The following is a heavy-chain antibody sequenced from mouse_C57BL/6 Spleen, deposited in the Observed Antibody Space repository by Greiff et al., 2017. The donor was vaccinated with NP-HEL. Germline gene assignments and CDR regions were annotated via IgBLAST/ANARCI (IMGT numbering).Heavy chain of an antibody. J-gene: IGHJ2*01. CDR1: GYTFTDYY. V-gene: IGHV1-76*01. CDR3: ARRDGYSYYFDY. D-gene: IGHD2-3*01. CDR2: IYPGSGNT. Sequence: QVHVKQSGAELVRPGASVKLSCKASGYTFTDYYINWVKQRPGQGLEWIARIYPGSGNTYYNEKFKGKATLTAEKSSSTAYMQLSSLTSEDSAVYFCARRDGYSYYFDYWGQGTTLTVSS.